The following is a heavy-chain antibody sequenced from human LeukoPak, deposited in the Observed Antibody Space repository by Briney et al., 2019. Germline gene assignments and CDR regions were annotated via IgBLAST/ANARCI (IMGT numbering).Heavy chain of an antibody. CDR3: AKAGSYSYGYFDY. Sequence: GGSLRLSCAASGFTFSSYAMSWVRQAPGKGLEWVSAISGSGGSTYYADSVKGRFTISRDNSKNTLHLQMNSLRAEDTAVYYCAKAGSYSYGYFDYWGQGTLVTVSS. J-gene: IGHJ4*02. V-gene: IGHV3-23*01. CDR1: GFTFSSYA. CDR2: ISGSGGST. D-gene: IGHD5-18*01.